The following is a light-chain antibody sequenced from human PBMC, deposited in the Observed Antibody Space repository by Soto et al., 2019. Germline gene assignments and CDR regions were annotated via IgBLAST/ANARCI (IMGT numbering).Light chain of an antibody. V-gene: IGKV1-33*01. CDR2: DAS. CDR3: QQYDNLPLT. J-gene: IGKJ4*01. CDR1: QDIANG. Sequence: DIPMTQSPSSLSASEGDRVTITCRASQDIANGLSWYQQKPGKAPRLLIYDASNLHVGVPSRFSGTESAGTDFSLTISSLQPEDRATYFCQQYDNLPLTFGGGTRVDIK.